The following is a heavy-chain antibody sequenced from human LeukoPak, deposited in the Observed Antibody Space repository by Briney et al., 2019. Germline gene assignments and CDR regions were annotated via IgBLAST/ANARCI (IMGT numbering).Heavy chain of an antibody. CDR1: GFTFNNYG. J-gene: IGHJ4*02. CDR3: AKDMGYCSSATCYGLDY. Sequence: GGSLRLSCGASGFTFNNYGMNWVRQAPGKGLEWVSAISGSGDNTYYADSVKGRFTISRDNSKNTLYLQMNSLRAEDTAIYYCAKDMGYCSSATCYGLDYWGQGTLVTVSS. D-gene: IGHD2-2*01. V-gene: IGHV3-23*01. CDR2: ISGSGDNT.